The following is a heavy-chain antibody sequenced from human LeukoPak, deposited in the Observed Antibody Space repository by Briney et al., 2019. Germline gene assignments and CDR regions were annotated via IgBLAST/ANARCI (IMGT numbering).Heavy chain of an antibody. CDR3: AKGGWSYYFDY. Sequence: GXSLXLSCAAXXXXXXXXAXSXVRQAXXXXXEWVSAISGSGGSTYYADSVKGRFTISRDNSKNTLYLQMNSLRAEDTAVYYCAKGGWSYYFDYWGQGTLVTVSS. J-gene: IGHJ4*02. CDR2: ISGSGGST. V-gene: IGHV3-23*01. D-gene: IGHD6-19*01. CDR1: XXXXXXXA.